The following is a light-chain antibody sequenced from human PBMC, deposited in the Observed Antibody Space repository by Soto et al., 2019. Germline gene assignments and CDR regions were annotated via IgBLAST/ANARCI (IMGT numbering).Light chain of an antibody. CDR1: QSLVYKDGNTY. V-gene: IGKV2-30*01. CDR3: MQGTHWPLT. Sequence: DVVMTQSPLSLPVTLGQPASISCRSSQSLVYKDGNTYLNWFQQRAGQSPRRLIYSVSNRDSGVPDRFSGSGSCTDFTLNISRVEAEDVGVYYCMQGTHWPLTFGGGTRVEIK. J-gene: IGKJ4*01. CDR2: SVS.